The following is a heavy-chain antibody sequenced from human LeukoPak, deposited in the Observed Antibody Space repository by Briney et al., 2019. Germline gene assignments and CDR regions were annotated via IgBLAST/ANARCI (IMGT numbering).Heavy chain of an antibody. CDR3: ARAYYDSSGYSCFDY. CDR1: GYTFTGYY. Sequence: ASVKVSCKASGYTFTGYYMHWVRQAPGQGLEWMGWINPNSGGTNYAQKFQGRVTMTRDTSISTAYMELSRLRSDDTAVYYCARAYYDSSGYSCFDYWGQGTLVTVSS. J-gene: IGHJ4*02. CDR2: INPNSGGT. D-gene: IGHD3-22*01. V-gene: IGHV1-2*02.